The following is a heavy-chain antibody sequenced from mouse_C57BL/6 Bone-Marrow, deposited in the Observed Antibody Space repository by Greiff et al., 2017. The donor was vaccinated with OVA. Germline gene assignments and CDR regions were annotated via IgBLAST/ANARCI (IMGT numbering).Heavy chain of an antibody. Sequence: LQQSGAELVRPGSSVKLSCKDSYFAFMASAMHWVKQRPGHGLEWIGSFTMYSDATEYSENFKGKATLTVDTSSSTAYMQLSSLTSEDSAVYYCALRVGRRFYAMDYWGQGTSVTVSS. D-gene: IGHD4-1*01. CDR2: FTMYSDAT. V-gene: IGHV1-49*01. CDR1: YFAFMASA. CDR3: ALRVGRRFYAMDY. J-gene: IGHJ4*01.